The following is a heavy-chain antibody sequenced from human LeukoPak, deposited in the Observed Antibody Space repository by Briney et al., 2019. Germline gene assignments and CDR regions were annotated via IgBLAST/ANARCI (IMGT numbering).Heavy chain of an antibody. V-gene: IGHV3-23*01. CDR1: GLTFTSFS. CDR2: ISGGGGST. Sequence: GGSLRLSCAASGLTFTSFSMNWGRQAPGKGLGGVSTISGGGGSTYYADSVQGRFTIPRDNSKNPLYLQVNSLRAEDTAVYYCAKGGKWDVTPFDYWGQGTLVTVSS. D-gene: IGHD1-26*01. J-gene: IGHJ4*02. CDR3: AKGGKWDVTPFDY.